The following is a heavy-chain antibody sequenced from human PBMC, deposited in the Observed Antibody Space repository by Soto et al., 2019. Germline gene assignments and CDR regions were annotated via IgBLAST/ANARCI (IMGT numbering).Heavy chain of an antibody. CDR3: ARWGMVRGVIITTGNWFDP. D-gene: IGHD3-10*01. V-gene: IGHV3-21*01. J-gene: IGHJ5*02. Sequence: PGGSLRLSCAASGFTFSSYSMNWVRQAPGKGLEWVSSISSSSSYIYYADSVKGRFTISRDNAKNSLYLQMNSLRAEDTAVYYCARWGMVRGVIITTGNWFDPWGQGTLVTVSS. CDR2: ISSSSSYI. CDR1: GFTFSSYS.